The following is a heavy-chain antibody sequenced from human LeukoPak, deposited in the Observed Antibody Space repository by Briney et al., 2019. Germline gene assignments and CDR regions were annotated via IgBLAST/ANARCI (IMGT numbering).Heavy chain of an antibody. D-gene: IGHD3-10*01. Sequence: PSETLSLTCAVYGGSFSGYYWSWIRQPPGKGLEWIGEINHSGSTNYNPSLKSRVTISVDTSKNQFSLKLSSVTAADTAVYYCARGGLVRGTLNTLSSFDVWGQGTMVTVSS. CDR2: INHSGST. J-gene: IGHJ3*01. CDR3: ARGGLVRGTLNTLSSFDV. CDR1: GGSFSGYY. V-gene: IGHV4-34*01.